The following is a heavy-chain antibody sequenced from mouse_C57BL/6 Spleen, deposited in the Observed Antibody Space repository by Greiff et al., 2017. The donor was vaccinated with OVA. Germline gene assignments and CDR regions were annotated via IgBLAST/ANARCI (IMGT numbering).Heavy chain of an antibody. CDR3: AIEGGTYFDY. V-gene: IGHV1-19*01. J-gene: IGHJ2*01. CDR2: INPYNGGT. CDR1: GYTFTDYY. D-gene: IGHD4-1*01. Sequence: EVQLQQSGPVLVKPGASVKMSCKASGYTFTDYYMNWVKQSHGKSLEWIGVINPYNGGTSYNQKFKGKATLTVDKSSSTAYMELNSLTSEDSAVYYCAIEGGTYFDYWGQGTTLTVSS.